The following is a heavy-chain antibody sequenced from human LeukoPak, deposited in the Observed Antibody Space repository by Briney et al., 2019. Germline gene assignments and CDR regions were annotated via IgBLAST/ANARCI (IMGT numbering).Heavy chain of an antibody. CDR3: ARATWYGGNPSGAFDI. CDR2: INPSGGST. J-gene: IGHJ3*02. CDR1: GYTFTNYH. D-gene: IGHD4/OR15-4a*01. Sequence: GASVKVSCKASGYTFTNYHLHWVRQAPGQGLEWMGIINPSGGSTSYAQKFQDRVTMTRDTSTSTVYMELNSLRSEDTAVYYCARATWYGGNPSGAFDIWGQGTMLPVSS. V-gene: IGHV1-46*01.